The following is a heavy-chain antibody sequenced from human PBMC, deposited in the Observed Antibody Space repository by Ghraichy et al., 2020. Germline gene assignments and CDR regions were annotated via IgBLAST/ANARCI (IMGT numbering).Heavy chain of an antibody. CDR2: MYVTEDT. CDR1: GGSVTTPGYY. J-gene: IGHJ3*02. Sequence: SETLSLTCTVSGGSVTTPGYYWAWVRQQPEKGLEWIGYMYVTEDTYYSPSFRSRATISFDTSQNHFSLEMKSVTAADTATYYCAREDRYGTSPRYAFDIWGQGTTVTVAS. D-gene: IGHD5-24*01. CDR3: AREDRYGTSPRYAFDI. V-gene: IGHV4-31*03.